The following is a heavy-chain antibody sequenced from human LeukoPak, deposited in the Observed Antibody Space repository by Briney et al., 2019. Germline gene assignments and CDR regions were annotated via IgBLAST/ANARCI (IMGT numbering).Heavy chain of an antibody. CDR1: GFTFSSYA. Sequence: PGGSLRLSCAASGFTFSSYAMSWVRQAPGKGLGWVSAISGSGGSTYYADSVKGRFTISRDNSKNTLYLQMNSLRAEDTAVYYCAKALEMATILGVFDYWGQGTLVTVSS. D-gene: IGHD5-24*01. CDR3: AKALEMATILGVFDY. J-gene: IGHJ4*02. CDR2: ISGSGGST. V-gene: IGHV3-23*01.